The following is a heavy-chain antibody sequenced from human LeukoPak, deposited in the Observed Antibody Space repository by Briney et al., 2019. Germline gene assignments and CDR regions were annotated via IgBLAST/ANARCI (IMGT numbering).Heavy chain of an antibody. CDR1: GGSFSGYY. D-gene: IGHD3-16*01. Sequence: SETLSLTCAVYGGSFSGYYWSWIRQPPGKGLEWIGEINHSGSTNYNPSLKSRVTISVDTSKNQFSLKLSSVTAADTAVYYCVRVDVWGSSTSDYFDYWGQGTLVTVSS. J-gene: IGHJ4*02. V-gene: IGHV4-34*01. CDR2: INHSGST. CDR3: VRVDVWGSSTSDYFDY.